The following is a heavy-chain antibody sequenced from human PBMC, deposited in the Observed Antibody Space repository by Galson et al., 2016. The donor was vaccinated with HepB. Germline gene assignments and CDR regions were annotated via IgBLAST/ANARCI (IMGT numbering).Heavy chain of an antibody. D-gene: IGHD3-3*01. J-gene: IGHJ4*02. CDR2: ITFNGDKI. Sequence: SLRLSCAASGFTFDGCVMHWVRQAPGKGLEWVSSITFNGDKIGYADSVKGRFTISRDNAKNSLYLQMNSLRAEDTAVYYCAKHPLTYYDFWSGSLPTWWGQGTLVTVSS. CDR1: GFTFDGCV. V-gene: IGHV3-9*01. CDR3: AKHPLTYYDFWSGSLPTW.